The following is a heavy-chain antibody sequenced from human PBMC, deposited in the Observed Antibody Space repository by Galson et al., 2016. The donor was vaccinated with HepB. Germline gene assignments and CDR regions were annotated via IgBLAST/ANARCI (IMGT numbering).Heavy chain of an antibody. V-gene: IGHV3-48*03. CDR3: VRDHSVVPTTAYNWFDP. D-gene: IGHD4-23*01. J-gene: IGHJ5*02. Sequence: SLRLSCADSGFIFSSYEINWVRQAPGKGLEWVSYINSGGNIKYYADSVKGRFTISRDNAKNSVYLQMNSLRAEDTAVYFCVRDHSVVPTTAYNWFDPWGRGTLVTVSS. CDR1: GFIFSSYE. CDR2: INSGGNIK.